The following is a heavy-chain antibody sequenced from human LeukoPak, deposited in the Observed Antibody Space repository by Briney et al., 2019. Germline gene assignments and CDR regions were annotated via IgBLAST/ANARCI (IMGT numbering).Heavy chain of an antibody. CDR3: ARDLSRLRYFDWAASQKILGFDY. Sequence: SGGSLRLSCAASGFTFSSYSMNWVRQAPGKGLEWVSYISSSSSTIYYADSVKGRFTISRDNAKNSLYLQMNSLRAEDTAVYYCARDLSRLRYFDWAASQKILGFDYWGQGTLVTVSS. CDR2: ISSSSSTI. CDR1: GFTFSSYS. J-gene: IGHJ4*02. V-gene: IGHV3-48*04. D-gene: IGHD3-9*01.